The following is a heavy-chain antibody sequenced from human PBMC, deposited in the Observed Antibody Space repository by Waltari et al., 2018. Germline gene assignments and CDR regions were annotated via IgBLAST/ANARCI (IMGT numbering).Heavy chain of an antibody. CDR3: ARRIAAAGPGWFDP. CDR1: GGSISSSSYY. D-gene: IGHD6-13*01. V-gene: IGHV4-39*01. CDR2: IYYSGST. J-gene: IGHJ5*02. Sequence: QLQLQESGPGLVKPSETLSLTCTVPGGSISSSSYYWGWIRRPPGKGLEWIGSIYYSGSTYYNPSLKSRVTISVDTSKNQFSLKLSSVTAADTAVYYCARRIAAAGPGWFDPWGQGTLVTVSS.